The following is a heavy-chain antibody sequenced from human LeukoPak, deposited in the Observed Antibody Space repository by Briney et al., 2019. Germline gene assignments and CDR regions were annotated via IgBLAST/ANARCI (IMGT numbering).Heavy chain of an antibody. J-gene: IGHJ4*02. V-gene: IGHV3-11*01. Sequence: GGSLRLSCTTSGFIFSDYYMSWIRQAPGKGLEWVSYISSSGSIIYYADSVKGRFTISRDNAMNSLYLQMNSLRAEDTAVYYCARDRFSGSYPLDYWGQGTLVTVSS. CDR3: ARDRFSGSYPLDY. CDR1: GFIFSDYY. CDR2: ISSSGSII. D-gene: IGHD1-26*01.